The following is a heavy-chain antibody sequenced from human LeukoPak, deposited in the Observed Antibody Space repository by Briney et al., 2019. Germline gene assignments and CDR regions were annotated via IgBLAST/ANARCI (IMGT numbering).Heavy chain of an antibody. CDR3: TRGFWSGKSDSFDV. Sequence: GGSLRLSCEASGFTFTSLWMSWVRQVPGKGLEWVAKINEDGREKYYVDSVKGRFTISRDNAKNSLYLQMDRLRADDTAVYYCTRGFWSGKSDSFDVWGQGTMVTVAA. J-gene: IGHJ3*01. CDR1: GFTFTSLW. V-gene: IGHV3-7*04. D-gene: IGHD3-3*01. CDR2: INEDGREK.